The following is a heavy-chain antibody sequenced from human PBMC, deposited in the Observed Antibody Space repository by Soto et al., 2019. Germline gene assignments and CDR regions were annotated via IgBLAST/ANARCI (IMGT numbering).Heavy chain of an antibody. CDR3: ARGRIQLWSYYYYYGMDV. CDR1: CGSFSGYY. CDR2: INHSGST. V-gene: IGHV4-34*01. J-gene: IGHJ6*02. D-gene: IGHD5-18*01. Sequence: SETLSLTCAVYCGSFSGYYWSWIRQPPGKGLEWIGEINHSGSTNYNPSLKSRVTISVDTSKNQFSLKLSSVTAADTAVYYCARGRIQLWSYYYYYGMDVWGQGTTVTVSS.